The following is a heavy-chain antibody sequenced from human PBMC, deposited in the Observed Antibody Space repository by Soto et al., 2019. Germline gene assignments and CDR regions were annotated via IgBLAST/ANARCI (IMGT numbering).Heavy chain of an antibody. CDR1: GGTFSSYA. Sequence: QVQLVQSGAEVKKPGSSVKVSCKASGGTFSSYAISWVRQAPGQGLEWMGGIIPIFGTANYAQKFQGRVTITADESTSTASVELSSLRSEDTAVYYCASLWSIAAPPFDYWGQGTLVTVSS. V-gene: IGHV1-69*01. J-gene: IGHJ4*02. CDR2: IIPIFGTA. D-gene: IGHD6-6*01. CDR3: ASLWSIAAPPFDY.